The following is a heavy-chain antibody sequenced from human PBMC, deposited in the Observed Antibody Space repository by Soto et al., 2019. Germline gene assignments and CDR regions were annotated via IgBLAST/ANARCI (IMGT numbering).Heavy chain of an antibody. CDR3: ARDRVADHPPNYYYGMDV. V-gene: IGHV3-53*01. J-gene: IGHJ6*02. D-gene: IGHD6-19*01. CDR2: IYSGGST. Sequence: VGSLRLSCAASGFTVSSNYMSWVRQAPGKGLEWVSVIYSGGSTYYADSVKGRFTISRDNSKNTLYLQMNSLRAEDTAVYYCARDRVADHPPNYYYGMDVWGQGTTVTVSS. CDR1: GFTVSSNY.